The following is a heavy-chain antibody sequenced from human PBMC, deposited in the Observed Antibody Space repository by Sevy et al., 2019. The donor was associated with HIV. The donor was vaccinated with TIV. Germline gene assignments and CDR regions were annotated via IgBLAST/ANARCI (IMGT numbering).Heavy chain of an antibody. J-gene: IGHJ4*02. CDR2: IRYDGSNK. CDR1: GFTFSSYG. D-gene: IGHD2-2*01. V-gene: IGHV3-30*02. Sequence: GGSLRLSCAASGFTFSSYGMHWVRQAPGKGLEWVAFIRYDGSNKYYADSVKWRFTISRENSKNTRYLQMNSLRAEDTAVYYCAKDVEQLIVVVPAAMPDYWGQGTLVTVSS. CDR3: AKDVEQLIVVVPAAMPDY.